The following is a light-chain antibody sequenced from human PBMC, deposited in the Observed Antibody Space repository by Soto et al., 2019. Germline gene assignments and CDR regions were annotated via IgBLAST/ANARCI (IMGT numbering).Light chain of an antibody. J-gene: IGKJ3*01. CDR2: GAS. V-gene: IGKV3-20*01. CDR3: KQYGSSPVS. Sequence: EIVLTQSPGTLSLSPGERATLSCRASQSVSNNYLAWYQQKTGQAPRFLMYGASSRATGTPDRFSGSGSGTDFTLTISRLEPEDYAVYYCKQYGSSPVSFGPGTKVDIK. CDR1: QSVSNNY.